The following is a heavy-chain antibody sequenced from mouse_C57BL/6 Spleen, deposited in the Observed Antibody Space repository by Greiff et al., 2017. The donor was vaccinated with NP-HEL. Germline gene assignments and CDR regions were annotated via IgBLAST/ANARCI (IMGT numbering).Heavy chain of an antibody. CDR2: ISDGGSYT. D-gene: IGHD1-1*01. CDR1: GFTFSSYA. Sequence: DVMLVESGGGLVKPGGSLKLSCAASGFTFSSYAMSWVRQTPEKRLEWVATISDGGSYTYYPDNVKGRFTISRDNAKNNLYLQMSHLKSEDTAMYYWARDPSTVVATDWYFDVWGTGTTVTVSS. J-gene: IGHJ1*03. V-gene: IGHV5-4*01. CDR3: ARDPSTVVATDWYFDV.